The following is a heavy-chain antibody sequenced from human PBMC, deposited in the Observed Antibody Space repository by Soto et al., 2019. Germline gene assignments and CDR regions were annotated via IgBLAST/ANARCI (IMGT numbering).Heavy chain of an antibody. CDR2: IYYSGST. CDR3: ARDQEGDYYGSGSTDAFDI. J-gene: IGHJ3*02. CDR1: GCSISSSSYY. Sequence: SETLSLTCTVSGCSISSSSYYWGWIRQPPGKGLEWIGYIYYSGSTNYNPSLKSRVTISVDTSKNQFSLKLSSVTAADTAVYYCARDQEGDYYGSGSTDAFDIWGQGTMVTVSS. D-gene: IGHD3-10*01. V-gene: IGHV4-61*01.